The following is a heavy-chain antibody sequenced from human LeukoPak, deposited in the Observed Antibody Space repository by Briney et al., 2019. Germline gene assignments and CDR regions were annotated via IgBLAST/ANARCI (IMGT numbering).Heavy chain of an antibody. CDR3: AREAYCSGNSCYMGGWWFDP. D-gene: IGHD2-2*02. J-gene: IGHJ5*02. CDR2: IYASGNT. Sequence: SQTLSLTCTVSGDSVSSSNDYWSWIRQPAGKGLEWIGRIYASGNTNYNPSLKSRVTISVDTSKNQFSLKLSSVTAADTAVYYCAREAYCSGNSCYMGGWWFDPWGQGTLVTVSS. CDR1: GDSVSSSNDY. V-gene: IGHV4-61*02.